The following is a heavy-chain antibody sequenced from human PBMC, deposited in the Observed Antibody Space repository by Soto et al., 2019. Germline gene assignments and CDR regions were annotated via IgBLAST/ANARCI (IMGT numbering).Heavy chain of an antibody. CDR3: AKAQSGSSFLYYFDY. J-gene: IGHJ4*02. CDR1: GFTFSSYA. V-gene: IGHV3-23*01. D-gene: IGHD1-26*01. CDR2: ISGSGGST. Sequence: GGSLRLSCAASGFTFSSYAMSWVRQAPGKGLEWVSAISGSGGSTYYADSVKGRFTISRDNSKNTLYLQMNSLRAEDTAVYYCAKAQSGSSFLYYFDYWGQGTLVTVSS.